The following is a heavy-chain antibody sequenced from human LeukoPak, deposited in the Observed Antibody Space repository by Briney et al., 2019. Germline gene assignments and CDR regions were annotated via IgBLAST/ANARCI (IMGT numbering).Heavy chain of an antibody. CDR3: ARGQDSRKTGY. CDR2: IHPSGST. CDR1: GGSFSGYY. J-gene: IGHJ4*02. V-gene: IGHV4-34*01. D-gene: IGHD2-15*01. Sequence: PSETLSLTCVVYGGSFSGYYWSWIRQPPGEGLEWIGEIHPSGSTEYSPSLNSRVTISVDTSQNQFSQTLTSVTAADTAIYYCARGQDSRKTGYWGQGTLVAVSS.